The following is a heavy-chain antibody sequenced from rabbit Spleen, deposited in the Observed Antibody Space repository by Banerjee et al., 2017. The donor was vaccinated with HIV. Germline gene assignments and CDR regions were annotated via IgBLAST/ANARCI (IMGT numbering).Heavy chain of an antibody. J-gene: IGHJ4*01. CDR1: GFSFSSGYD. D-gene: IGHD8-1*01. CDR3: ARSSSDYMWGFKL. Sequence: QTLEESGGDLVKPGASLTLTCKASGFSFSSGYDMCWVRQAPGKGLEWIACIYTSSGSTYYASWAKGRFTISKTSSTTVTLQMTSLTAADTATYFCARSSSDYMWGFKLWGPGTLVTVS. V-gene: IGHV1S40*01. CDR2: IYTSSGST.